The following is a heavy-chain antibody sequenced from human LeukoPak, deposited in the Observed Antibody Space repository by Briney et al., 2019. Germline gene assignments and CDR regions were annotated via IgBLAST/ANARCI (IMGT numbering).Heavy chain of an antibody. CDR1: GYTFTGYY. CDR2: INPNSGGT. V-gene: IGHV1-2*04. Sequence: ASVKVSCKASGYTFTGYYMHWVRQAPGQGLEWMGWINPNSGGTNYAQKFQGWVTMTRDTSISTAYMELSRLRSDDTAVYYCARDSGNVLRYSDWLSPERFGMDVWGQGTTVTVSS. D-gene: IGHD3-9*01. J-gene: IGHJ6*02. CDR3: ARDSGNVLRYSDWLSPERFGMDV.